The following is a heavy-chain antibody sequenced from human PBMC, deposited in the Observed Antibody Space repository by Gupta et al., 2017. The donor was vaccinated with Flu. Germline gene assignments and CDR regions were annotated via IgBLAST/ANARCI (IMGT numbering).Heavy chain of an antibody. CDR3: ASGRSDSRMSN. CDR1: GGSFNDYF. J-gene: IGHJ4*02. D-gene: IGHD3-22*01. V-gene: IGHV4-34*01. CDR2: SNDRGSA. Sequence: QVQLQQWGEGLLKPSETLSLTCAVYGGSFNDYFWTWIRQPPGQGLEWIGESNDRGSADDNPALSSRVTIAADTAKHQVSLRMTCVIAADTFVYYGASGRSDSRMSNGGQGTMVTVFS.